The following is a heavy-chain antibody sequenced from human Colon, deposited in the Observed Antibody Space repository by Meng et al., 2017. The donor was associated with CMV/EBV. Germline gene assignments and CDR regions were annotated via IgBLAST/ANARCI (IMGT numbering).Heavy chain of an antibody. V-gene: IGHV3-30*02. Sequence: GESLKISCAASGFNFSVSGMHWVRQAPGKGLEWVAFIWFDGNTKNFADSVKGRFTISRDKSKNTVYLQMNSLRVEDTALYYCVVGHDSRKVAYWGQGTLVTVSS. D-gene: IGHD1-26*01. CDR3: VVGHDSRKVAY. J-gene: IGHJ4*02. CDR1: GFNFSVSG. CDR2: IWFDGNTK.